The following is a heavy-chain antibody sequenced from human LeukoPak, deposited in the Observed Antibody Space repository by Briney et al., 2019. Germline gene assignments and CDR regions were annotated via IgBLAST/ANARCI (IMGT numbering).Heavy chain of an antibody. Sequence: KAGGSLRLSRAASGFTFSSYSMNWVRQAPGKGLEGVSSISSSSSYIYYADSVKGRFTISRDNAKNSLYLQMNSLRAEDTAVYYCARDSGYSYGQSDYWGQGTLVTVSS. CDR3: ARDSGYSYGQSDY. CDR2: ISSSSSYI. J-gene: IGHJ4*02. D-gene: IGHD5-18*01. V-gene: IGHV3-21*01. CDR1: GFTFSSYS.